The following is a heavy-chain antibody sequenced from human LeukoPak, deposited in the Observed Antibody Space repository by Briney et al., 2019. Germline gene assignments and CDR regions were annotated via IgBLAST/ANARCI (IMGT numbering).Heavy chain of an antibody. CDR3: ARGPYYLDSSTYSFDY. CDR2: IYYTGSA. V-gene: IGHV4-59*01. J-gene: IGHJ4*02. D-gene: IGHD6-19*01. Sequence: PSETLSLTCTISGGSISSYYWSWIRQPPGKGLEWIGYIYYTGSAKYNSSLKSRVTISVDTSRDQFSLELSSVTAADTAVYYCARGPYYLDSSTYSFDYWGQGTLVTVSS. CDR1: GGSISSYY.